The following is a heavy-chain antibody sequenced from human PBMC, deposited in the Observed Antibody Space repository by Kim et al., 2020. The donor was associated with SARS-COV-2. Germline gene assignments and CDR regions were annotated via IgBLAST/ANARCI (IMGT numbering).Heavy chain of an antibody. CDR2: IYYSGST. CDR3: ARRGLGYCSSTSCYHAFDI. V-gene: IGHV4-59*08. D-gene: IGHD2-2*01. Sequence: SETLSLTCTVSGGSISSYYWSWIRQPPGKGLEWIGYIYYSGSTNSNPSLKSRVTISVDTSKNQFSLKLSSVTAADTAVYYCARRGLGYCSSTSCYHAFDIWGQGTMVTVSS. J-gene: IGHJ3*02. CDR1: GGSISSYY.